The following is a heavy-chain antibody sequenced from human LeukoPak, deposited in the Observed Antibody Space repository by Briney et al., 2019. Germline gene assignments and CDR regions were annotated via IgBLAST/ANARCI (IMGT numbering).Heavy chain of an antibody. D-gene: IGHD6-6*01. J-gene: IGHJ3*02. CDR2: IIPIFGTA. V-gene: IGHV1-69*01. CDR3: ARARGIAARPAFDI. CDR1: GGTFSSYA. Sequence: SVKVSCKASGGTFSSYAISWVRQAPGQGLEWMGGIIPIFGTANYAQKFQGRVTITADESASTAYMELSSLRSEDTAVYYCARARGIAARPAFDIWGQGTMVTVSS.